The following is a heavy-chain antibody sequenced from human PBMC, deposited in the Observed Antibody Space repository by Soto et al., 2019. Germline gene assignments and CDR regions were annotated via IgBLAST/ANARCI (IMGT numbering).Heavy chain of an antibody. V-gene: IGHV4-39*01. CDR3: ARLQVDYGDYAAPKGPTIDFYYYYYYYMDV. CDR1: GGSISSSSYY. J-gene: IGHJ6*03. CDR2: IYYSGST. Sequence: SETLSLTCTVSGGSISSSSYYWGWIRQPPGKGLEWIGSIYYSGSTYYNPSLKSRVTISVDTSKNQFSLKLSSVTAADTAVYYCARLQVDYGDYAAPKGPTIDFYYYYYYYMDVWGKGTTVTVSS. D-gene: IGHD4-17*01.